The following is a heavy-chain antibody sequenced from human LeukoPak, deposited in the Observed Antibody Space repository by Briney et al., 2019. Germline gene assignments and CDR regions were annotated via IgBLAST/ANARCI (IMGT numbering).Heavy chain of an antibody. J-gene: IGHJ4*02. Sequence: GGSLRLSCAASGFTFSSYAMGWVRQAPGKGLEWVSAISGSGGSTYYADSVKGRFTISRDNSKNTLYLQMNSLRAEDTAVYYCATNSSRGVFDYWGQGTLVTVSS. D-gene: IGHD6-13*01. CDR2: ISGSGGST. V-gene: IGHV3-23*01. CDR3: ATNSSRGVFDY. CDR1: GFTFSSYA.